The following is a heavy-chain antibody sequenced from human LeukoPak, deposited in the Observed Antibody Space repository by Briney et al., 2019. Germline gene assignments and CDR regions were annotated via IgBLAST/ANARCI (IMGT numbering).Heavy chain of an antibody. D-gene: IGHD2-2*01. Sequence: SETLSLTCAVYGGSFSGYYWSWVRQPPGKGLEWIGEINHSGSTNYNPSLKSRVTISVDKSKNQFSLKLSSVTAADTAVYYCARGMGYCSSTSCRRKPRFDPWGQGTLVTVSS. CDR3: ARGMGYCSSTSCRRKPRFDP. CDR1: GGSFSGYY. CDR2: INHSGST. V-gene: IGHV4-34*01. J-gene: IGHJ5*02.